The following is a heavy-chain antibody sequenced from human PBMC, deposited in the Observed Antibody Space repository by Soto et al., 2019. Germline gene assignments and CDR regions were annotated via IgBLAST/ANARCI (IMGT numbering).Heavy chain of an antibody. CDR2: IYYSGST. CDR3: GRSVFFTAFCSGGSCEIIDY. Sequence: SETLSLTCTVSGGSISTSSYYWGWIRQPPGKGLEWIGSIYYSGSTYYNPSLESRVTISVDTSKNQFSLKLTSVTAADTAMYYCGRSVFFTAFCSGGSCEIIDYWGQGTLVTVSS. D-gene: IGHD2-15*01. J-gene: IGHJ4*02. V-gene: IGHV4-39*01. CDR1: GGSISTSSYY.